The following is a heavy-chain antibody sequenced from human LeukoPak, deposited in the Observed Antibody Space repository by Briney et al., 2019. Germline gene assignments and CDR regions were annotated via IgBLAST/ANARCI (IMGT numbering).Heavy chain of an antibody. V-gene: IGHV3-74*01. Sequence: PGGSLRLSCAASGFTFSSYWMHWVRQAPGKGLVWVSRISGDGSGTNYADSVKGRFTISRDNAKNTLYLQMNSLRAEDTAVYYCVRSIVGAALDSWGQGTLVTVSS. CDR3: VRSIVGAALDS. CDR2: ISGDGSGT. CDR1: GFTFSSYW. D-gene: IGHD1-26*01. J-gene: IGHJ4*02.